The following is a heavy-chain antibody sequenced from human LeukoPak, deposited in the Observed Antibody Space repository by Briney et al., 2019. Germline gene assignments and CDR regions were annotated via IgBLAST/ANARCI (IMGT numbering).Heavy chain of an antibody. J-gene: IGHJ4*02. CDR1: GFAFSNHG. V-gene: IGHV3-33*06. CDR3: AKESQRWLQLLNPLLLFDN. CDR2: VWYDGGNK. D-gene: IGHD5-24*01. Sequence: GKSLRLSCTASGFAFSNHGMHWLRQAPGKGLEWLAVVWYDGGNKYYADSVKGRFIISRDNSRNTLFLQMNSLRAEDTAVYYCAKESQRWLQLLNPLLLFDNWGQGTLVTVSS.